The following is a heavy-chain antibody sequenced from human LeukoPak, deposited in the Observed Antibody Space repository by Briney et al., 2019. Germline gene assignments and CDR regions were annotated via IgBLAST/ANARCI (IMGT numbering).Heavy chain of an antibody. D-gene: IGHD6-13*01. CDR3: ARDWDSSSWYESIGY. Sequence: GGSLRLSCAASGFTFDDYAMHWVRQAPGKGLEWVSSISSSSSYIYYADSVKGRFTISRDNAKNSLYLQMNSLRAEDTAVYHCARDWDSSSWYESIGYWGQGTLVTVSS. CDR1: GFTFDDYA. J-gene: IGHJ4*02. V-gene: IGHV3-21*01. CDR2: ISSSSSYI.